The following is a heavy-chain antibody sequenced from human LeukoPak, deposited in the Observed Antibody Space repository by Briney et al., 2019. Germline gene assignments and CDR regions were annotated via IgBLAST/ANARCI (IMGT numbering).Heavy chain of an antibody. Sequence: PGGSLRLSCAASGFICSNYAMNWVRQAPGKGLEWVSGISGSGGSTYYADSVKGRFTISRDNSKKTLYLQMNSLRAEDTAGYYCAWDSSGYYRSTQMPEPPHWGQGTLVTVSS. J-gene: IGHJ4*02. CDR1: GFICSNYA. CDR3: AWDSSGYYRSTQMPEPPH. CDR2: ISGSGGST. D-gene: IGHD3-22*01. V-gene: IGHV3-23*01.